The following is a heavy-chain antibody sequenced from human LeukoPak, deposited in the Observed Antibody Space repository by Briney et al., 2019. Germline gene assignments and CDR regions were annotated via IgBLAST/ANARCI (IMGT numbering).Heavy chain of an antibody. CDR3: ARGGNLRYFGWLSDAFDI. J-gene: IGHJ3*02. CDR2: INHSGST. V-gene: IGHV4-34*01. CDR1: GRSFSGYY. D-gene: IGHD3-9*01. Sequence: SETLSLTCAVYGRSFSGYYWSWIRQPPGKGLEWIGEINHSGSTNYNPSLQSRVTISVDTSKNQFSLKLSSVTAADTAVYYCARGGNLRYFGWLSDAFDIWGQGTMVTVSS.